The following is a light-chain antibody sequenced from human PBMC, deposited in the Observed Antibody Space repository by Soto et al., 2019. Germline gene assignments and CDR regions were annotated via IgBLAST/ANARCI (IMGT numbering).Light chain of an antibody. Sequence: SALTQPASVSGSPGQSITISCTGTSSDVGSYNLVSWYQQHPGKAPKLMIYEGSKRPSGVSNRFSGSKSGNTASLTISGIQAEDGADYYCCSYAGSSTVGVFGTGSKATVL. CDR3: CSYAGSSTVGV. CDR2: EGS. CDR1: SSDVGSYNL. V-gene: IGLV2-23*03. J-gene: IGLJ1*01.